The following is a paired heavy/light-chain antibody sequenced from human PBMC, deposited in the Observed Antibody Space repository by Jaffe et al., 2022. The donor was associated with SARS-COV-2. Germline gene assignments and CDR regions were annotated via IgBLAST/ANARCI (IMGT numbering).Light chain of an antibody. V-gene: IGKV2-28*01. CDR1: QSLLHSNGYNY. J-gene: IGKJ1*01. Sequence: DIVMTQSPLSLPVTPGEPASISCRSSQSLLHSNGYNYLDWYLQKPGQSPQLLIYLGSNRASGVPDRFSGSGSGTDFTLKISRVEAEDVGVYYCMQSLHTPPWTFGQGTKVEIK. CDR3: MQSLHTPPWT. CDR2: LGS.
Heavy chain of an antibody. CDR1: GFSFSSYA. CDR2: IWYDRSNI. V-gene: IGHV3-33*01. J-gene: IGHJ3*02. D-gene: IGHD4-17*01. Sequence: QEQLVESGGGVVQPGRSLRLSCEASGFSFSSYAMQWVRQAPGKGLEWVAVIWYDRSNIYYGDSVKGRFTIARDNPKRMLYLEMNSLRADDTAVYYCARANLETTVTTFGLDMWGPGTMVIVSS. CDR3: ARANLETTVTTFGLDM.